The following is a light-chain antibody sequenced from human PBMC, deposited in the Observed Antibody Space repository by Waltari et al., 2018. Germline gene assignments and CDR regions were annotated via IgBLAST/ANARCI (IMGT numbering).Light chain of an antibody. V-gene: IGLV4-69*01. J-gene: IGLJ2*01. CDR1: SGHSSHA. Sequence: QLVLTQSPSASASLGASVKLTCTLSSGHSSHAIAWHQQQPAKGPRYLMRLNSDGSHTQGDGIPDRFSGSSSGAERYLTISSLQSEDEADYYCQTWATGIRVFGGGTKLTVL. CDR2: LNSDGSH. CDR3: QTWATGIRV.